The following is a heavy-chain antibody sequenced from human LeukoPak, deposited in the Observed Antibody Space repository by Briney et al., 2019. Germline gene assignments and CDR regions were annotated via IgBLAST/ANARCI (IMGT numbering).Heavy chain of an antibody. CDR3: ARDWGSIKVITDY. J-gene: IGHJ4*02. V-gene: IGHV1-18*01. CDR2: ISSNSDNT. Sequence: ASVNVSCKATGYTFTSYGISWVRQAPGQGLEWMGWISSNSDNTNYAQKLQGRVTMTTDTSTSTAYMELRSLRSDDTAVYYCARDWGSIKVITDYWGQGTLVTASS. CDR1: GYTFTSYG. D-gene: IGHD3-16*01.